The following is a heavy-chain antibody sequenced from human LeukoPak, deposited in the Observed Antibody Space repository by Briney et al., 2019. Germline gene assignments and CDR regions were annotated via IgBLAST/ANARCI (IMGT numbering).Heavy chain of an antibody. CDR3: ATEPSRSYSFDHLDF. Sequence: GASVKVSCKTSGGTFNNYAISWVRQAPGQGLEWMGRVVPMFGIRNYPQTFRGRVNITADKATNTVYMELGSLRAEDTAIYYCATEPSRSYSFDHLDFWGLGTPVTVSS. CDR2: VVPMFGIR. CDR1: GGTFNNYA. J-gene: IGHJ4*02. V-gene: IGHV1-69*04. D-gene: IGHD5-12*01.